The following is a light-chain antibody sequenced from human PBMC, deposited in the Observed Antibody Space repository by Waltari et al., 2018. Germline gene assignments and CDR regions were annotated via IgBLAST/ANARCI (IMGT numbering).Light chain of an antibody. CDR3: SGWEDSLNAWV. Sequence: QSVLTQPPSVSGTPGQRVTISCPGSSSNIGSYAVNWYQQFPGTAPKLLIYYNNQRTSGVRDRFSGSKSGTAASLAISGSQSADEADYHCSGWEDSLNAWVFGGGTRLTVL. CDR2: YNN. CDR1: SSNIGSYA. J-gene: IGLJ3*02. V-gene: IGLV1-44*01.